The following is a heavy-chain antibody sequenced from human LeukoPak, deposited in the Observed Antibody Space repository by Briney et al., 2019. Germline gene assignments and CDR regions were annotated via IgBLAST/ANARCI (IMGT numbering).Heavy chain of an antibody. CDR2: IYSGGST. CDR3: ARDLRGSSSWYLDY. CDR1: AFTFNTYW. V-gene: IGHV3-53*01. Sequence: PGGSLRLSCAASAFTFNTYWMHWVRQVPGKGLEWVSVIYSGGSTYYADSVKGRFTISRDNSKNTLYLQMNSLRAEDTAVYYCARDLRGSSSWYLDYWGQGTLVTVSS. J-gene: IGHJ4*02. D-gene: IGHD6-13*01.